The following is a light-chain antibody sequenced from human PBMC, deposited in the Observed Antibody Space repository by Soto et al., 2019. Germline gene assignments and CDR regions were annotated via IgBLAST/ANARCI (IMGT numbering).Light chain of an antibody. V-gene: IGLV2-14*03. CDR2: DVS. J-gene: IGLJ1*01. CDR3: SSYASSSTYV. CDR1: SSDVGGYNH. Sequence: QSALTQPASVSWSPGQSITISCTGTSSDVGGYNHVSWYQQHPGKAPKLMLYDVSNRPSGVSSRFFGSKSGNTASLTISGLQAEDEADYYCSSYASSSTYVFGTGTKVTVL.